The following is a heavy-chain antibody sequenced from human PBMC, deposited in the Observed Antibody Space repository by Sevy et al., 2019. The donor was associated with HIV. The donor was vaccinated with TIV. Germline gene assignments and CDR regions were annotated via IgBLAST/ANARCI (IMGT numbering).Heavy chain of an antibody. CDR2: ATSDGTT. CDR3: AGGDTTMITDLDY. D-gene: IGHD3-16*01. J-gene: IGHJ4*02. V-gene: IGHV3-23*01. CDR1: GLTLTTTG. Sequence: GGSLRLSCAASGLTLTTTGMSWVRQAPGKGLEWVAGATSDGTTYYADSVRDRFTGSRDNSKNTLYLQLNSLRADDTAVVYCAGGDTTMITDLDYWGQGTLVTVSS.